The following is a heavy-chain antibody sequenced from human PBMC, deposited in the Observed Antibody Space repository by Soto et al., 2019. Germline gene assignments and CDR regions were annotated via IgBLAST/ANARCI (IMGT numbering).Heavy chain of an antibody. J-gene: IGHJ6*03. Sequence: QLQLQESGPGLVKPSETLSLTCTVSGGSISSSSYYWGWIRQPPGKGLEWTGSIYYSGSTYYNPSLKGRVTISLDATKSHFSLKLRSVTAADTAVYYCARGAVLLWFGEPLGYMDVWGKGTTVTVSS. CDR1: GGSISSSSYY. CDR3: ARGAVLLWFGEPLGYMDV. CDR2: IYYSGST. V-gene: IGHV4-39*02. D-gene: IGHD3-10*01.